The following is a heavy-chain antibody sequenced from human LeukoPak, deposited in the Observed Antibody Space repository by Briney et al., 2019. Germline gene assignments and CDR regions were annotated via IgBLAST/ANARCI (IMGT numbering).Heavy chain of an antibody. J-gene: IGHJ4*02. Sequence: GGSLRLSCAASGFTFSSYGMHWVRQAPGKGLEWVAFIRYDGSNKYYADSVKGRFTISRDNSKNTLYLQMNSLRAEDTAVYYCAKGRFGMVRVYFDYWGQGTLVTVSS. CDR2: IRYDGSNK. CDR3: AKGRFGMVRVYFDY. CDR1: GFTFSSYG. D-gene: IGHD3-10*01. V-gene: IGHV3-30*02.